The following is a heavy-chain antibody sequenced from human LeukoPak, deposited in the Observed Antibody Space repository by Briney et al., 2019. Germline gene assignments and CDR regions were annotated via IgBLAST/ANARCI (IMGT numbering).Heavy chain of an antibody. CDR2: IYYSGST. CDR1: GESFSGHY. CDR3: VRDRVLGAFDI. D-gene: IGHD3-16*01. V-gene: IGHV4-59*11. Sequence: SETLSLTCAVYGESFSGHYWTWIRQPPGKGLEWIGSIYYSGSTNYNPSLKSRVTISVDTSKNQFSLKLSPVTAADTAVYYCVRDRVLGAFDIWGQGTMVTVSS. J-gene: IGHJ3*02.